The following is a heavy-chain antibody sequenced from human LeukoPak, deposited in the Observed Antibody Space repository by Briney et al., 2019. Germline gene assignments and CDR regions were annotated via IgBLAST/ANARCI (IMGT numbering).Heavy chain of an antibody. V-gene: IGHV3-23*01. Sequence: PGGSLRLSYAASGFTFDDYGMTWVRQAPGKGLEWVSAITSSGGSTYYGDSVKGRFTISRDNSRNTLYLQMNSLRVDDTAVYYCARDLCWGCFDDWGQGNLVTVSS. CDR3: ARDLCWGCFDD. CDR2: ITSSGGST. D-gene: IGHD3-10*02. J-gene: IGHJ4*02. CDR1: GFTFDDYG.